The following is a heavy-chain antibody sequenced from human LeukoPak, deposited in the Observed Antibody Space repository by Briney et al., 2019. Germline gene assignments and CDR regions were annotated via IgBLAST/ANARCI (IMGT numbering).Heavy chain of an antibody. CDR3: ARVPLWRCGGDDCFPVFDY. CDR2: ISSSSGDT. CDR1: GFTFSSYA. Sequence: PGGSLRLSCAASGFTFSSYAMSWVRQAPGEGLEWVSYISSSSGDTKYADSVKGRFIISRDNAKNSLYLQMNSLRAEDTAVYYCARVPLWRCGGDDCFPVFDYWGQGTLVTVSS. V-gene: IGHV3-11*05. J-gene: IGHJ4*02. D-gene: IGHD2-21*01.